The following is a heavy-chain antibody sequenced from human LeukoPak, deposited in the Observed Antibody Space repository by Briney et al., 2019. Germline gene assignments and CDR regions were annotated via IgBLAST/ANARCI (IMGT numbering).Heavy chain of an antibody. CDR2: ISPYNGNT. CDR3: ARAGIVVVTPTAFDY. CDR1: GYTFTSYY. J-gene: IGHJ4*02. D-gene: IGHD2-21*02. V-gene: IGHV1-18*04. Sequence: ASVKVSCKASGYTFTSYYMHWVRQAPGQGLEWMGWISPYNGNTNYAQNLQGRVTMTTDTSTSTAYMEVRSLRSDDTAVYYCARAGIVVVTPTAFDYWGQGTLVTVSS.